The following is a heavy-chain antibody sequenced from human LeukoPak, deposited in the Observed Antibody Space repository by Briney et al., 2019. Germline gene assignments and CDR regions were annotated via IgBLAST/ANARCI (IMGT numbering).Heavy chain of an antibody. CDR3: AIIPVEMATIRNFDY. CDR1: GYTFTSYD. D-gene: IGHD5-24*01. V-gene: IGHV1-8*01. J-gene: IGHJ4*02. CDR2: MNPNSGNT. Sequence: GASVTVSCKASGYTFTSYDINWVRQAPGQGLEWMGWMNPNSGNTGYAQKFQGRVTMTRNTSISTAYMELSSLRSEDTAVYYCAIIPVEMATIRNFDYWGQGTLVTVSS.